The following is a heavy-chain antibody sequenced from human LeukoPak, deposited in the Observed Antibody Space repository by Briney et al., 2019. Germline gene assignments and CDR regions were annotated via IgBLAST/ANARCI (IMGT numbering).Heavy chain of an antibody. V-gene: IGHV4-59*01. CDR2: IYYSGGT. CDR1: GGSINSYY. CDR3: ARGYYYMDV. Sequence: SETLSLTCTVSGGSINSYYWYWIRQPPGKGLEWIGYIYYSGGTNYNPSLKSRVAISIDTSKNQFSLKLSSVTAADTAVYYCARGYYYMDVWGKGTTVTVSS. J-gene: IGHJ6*03.